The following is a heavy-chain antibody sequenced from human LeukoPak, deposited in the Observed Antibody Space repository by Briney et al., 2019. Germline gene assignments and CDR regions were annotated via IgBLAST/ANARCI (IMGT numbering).Heavy chain of an antibody. CDR3: APGYYGSGSLSSGKGFDY. V-gene: IGHV1-69*02. CDR1: GGTFSSYT. Sequence: GASVKVSCKASGGTFSSYTISWVRQAPGQGLEWMGRIIPILGIANYAQKFQGRVTITADKSTSTAYMELSSLRSEDTAVYYCAPGYYGSGSLSSGKGFDYWGQGTLVTVSS. CDR2: IIPILGIA. D-gene: IGHD3-10*01. J-gene: IGHJ4*02.